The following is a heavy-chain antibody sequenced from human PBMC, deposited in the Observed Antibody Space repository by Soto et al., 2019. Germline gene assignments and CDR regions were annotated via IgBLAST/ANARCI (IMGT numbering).Heavy chain of an antibody. D-gene: IGHD3-22*01. CDR3: ARHRDDSSGWYVDY. V-gene: IGHV4-39*01. CDR2: FCYSGST. Sequence: SETLSLTCTLSGGSISSGSYYWAWIRQPPGKGLEWIGSFCYSGSTYYNPSLKSRVTMSVDTSKNQLSLRPSSVTAADTAVYYCARHRDDSSGWYVDYWGQGTLVTVSS. CDR1: GGSISSGSYY. J-gene: IGHJ4*02.